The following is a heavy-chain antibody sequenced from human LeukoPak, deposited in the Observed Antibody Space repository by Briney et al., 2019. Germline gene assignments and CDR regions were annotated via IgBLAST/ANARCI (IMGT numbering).Heavy chain of an antibody. CDR3: ARGLNYGGSGYYFDS. J-gene: IGHJ4*02. Sequence: PSEALSLTCTVSGGSISSYYWGWIRQPPGKGLEWIGCIYDSGKTNYNASLKSRVTISVDTSKNQFSLKLTSVTAADTAVYYCARGLNYGGSGYYFDSWGPGTLVTVSS. D-gene: IGHD3-22*01. V-gene: IGHV4-59*01. CDR2: IYDSGKT. CDR1: GGSISSYY.